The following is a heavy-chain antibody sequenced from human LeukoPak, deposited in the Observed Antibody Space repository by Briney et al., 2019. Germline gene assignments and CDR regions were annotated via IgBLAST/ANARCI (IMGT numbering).Heavy chain of an antibody. J-gene: IGHJ4*02. CDR3: ARADRYSSGWYRDSSGFDY. Sequence: SQTLSLTCAISGDSVSSNSAGWSWIRQSPSRGLEWLGRTYYRSKLYNDYAVSVKSLITINPDTSKNQFSLQLNSVTPEDTAVYYCARADRYSSGWYRDSSGFDYWGQGTLVTVSS. V-gene: IGHV6-1*01. D-gene: IGHD6-19*01. CDR2: TYYRSKLYN. CDR1: GDSVSSNSAG.